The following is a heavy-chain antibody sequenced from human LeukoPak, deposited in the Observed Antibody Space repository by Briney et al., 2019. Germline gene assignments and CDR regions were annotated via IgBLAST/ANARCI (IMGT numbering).Heavy chain of an antibody. CDR1: PYTFDKYY. D-gene: IGHD1-7*01. CDR3: ARDSLELQRRNWFDP. V-gene: IGHV1-46*02. Sequence: ASVKVSCKASPYTFDKYYIHWVRQAPGQGLERMGVINPSGRSTSYAQQFQGRVTVTRDTSTSTVYMDLSSLRSEDSAVYYCARDSLELQRRNWFDPWGQGTLVTVSS. J-gene: IGHJ5*02. CDR2: INPSGRST.